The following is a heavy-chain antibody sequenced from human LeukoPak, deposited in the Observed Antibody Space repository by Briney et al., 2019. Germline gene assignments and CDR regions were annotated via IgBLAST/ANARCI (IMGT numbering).Heavy chain of an antibody. CDR2: IYPGDSES. CDR1: GYSFTNYW. Sequence: EESLKISCKGSGYSFTNYWVGWVRQMPGKGLEWMGIIYPGDSESRYSPSFQGQVTISADKSISTAYLQWSSLKASDTAMYYCARLRSSAWRDAFDIWGQGTMVTVSS. CDR3: ARLRSSAWRDAFDI. J-gene: IGHJ3*02. D-gene: IGHD6-19*01. V-gene: IGHV5-51*01.